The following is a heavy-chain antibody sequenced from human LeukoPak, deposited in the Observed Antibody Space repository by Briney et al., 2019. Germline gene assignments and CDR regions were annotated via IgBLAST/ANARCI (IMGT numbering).Heavy chain of an antibody. J-gene: IGHJ4*02. CDR1: GGSISSGGYY. CDR2: IYYSGST. CDR3: ARTTYCTNGVCYIDYFDY. Sequence: SQTLSLTCTVSGGSISSGGYYWSWIRQRPGKGLEWIGYIYYSGSTYYNPSLKSRVTISVDTSKNQFSLKLSSVTAADTAVYYCARTTYCTNGVCYIDYFDYWGQGTLVTVSS. D-gene: IGHD2-8*01. V-gene: IGHV4-31*03.